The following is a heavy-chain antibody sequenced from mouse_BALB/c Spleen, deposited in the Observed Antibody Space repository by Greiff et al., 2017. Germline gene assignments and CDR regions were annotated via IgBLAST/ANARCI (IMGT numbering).Heavy chain of an antibody. V-gene: IGHV1-74*01. CDR1: GFSFTSYW. CDR2: IHPSDSET. D-gene: IGHD2-1*01. Sequence: VQLPQPGAELVRPGASVQLSCKASGFSFTSYWMNWVKQRPGQGLEWFGMIHPSDSETRLNQKFKDKATLTVDKSSSTAYMQLSSPTSEDSAVYYCAIYYGNYRYFDYWGQGTTLTVSS. CDR3: AIYYGNYRYFDY. J-gene: IGHJ2*01.